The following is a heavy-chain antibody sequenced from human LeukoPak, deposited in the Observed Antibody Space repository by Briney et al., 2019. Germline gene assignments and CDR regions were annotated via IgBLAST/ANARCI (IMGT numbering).Heavy chain of an antibody. D-gene: IGHD3-10*01. Sequence: SVKVSCKASGGTFSSYAISWVRQAPGQGLEWMGRIIPILGIANYTQKFQGRVTITADKSTSTAYMELSSLRSEDTAVYYCARVFMVRGVIGAFDIWGQGTMVTVSS. CDR1: GGTFSSYA. CDR3: ARVFMVRGVIGAFDI. V-gene: IGHV1-69*04. J-gene: IGHJ3*02. CDR2: IIPILGIA.